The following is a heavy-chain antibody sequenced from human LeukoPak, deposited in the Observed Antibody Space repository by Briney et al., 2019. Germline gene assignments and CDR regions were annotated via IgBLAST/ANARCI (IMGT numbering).Heavy chain of an antibody. CDR1: RFTFSSYS. CDR3: ARDPNGNKPFDY. V-gene: IGHV3-21*01. D-gene: IGHD1-26*01. CDR2: ISSSSSYI. J-gene: IGHJ4*02. Sequence: PGGSLRLSCAASRFTFSSYSMNWVRQAPGKGLEWVSSISSSSSYIYYADSVKGRFTISRDNAKNSLYLQMNSLRAEDTAVYYCARDPNGNKPFDYWGQGTLVTVSS.